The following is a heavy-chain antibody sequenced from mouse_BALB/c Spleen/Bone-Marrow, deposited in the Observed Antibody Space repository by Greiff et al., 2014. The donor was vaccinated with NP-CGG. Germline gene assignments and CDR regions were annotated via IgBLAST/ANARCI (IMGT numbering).Heavy chain of an antibody. Sequence: VQLKESGPGLAKPSQSLSLTCSVTGYSITSGYYWNWIRQFPGNKLEWMGYISYDGSNNYNPSLKNRISITRDTSKNQFFLKLNSVTTEDTATYYCARDVGGNYLDYWGQGTTLTASS. CDR1: GYSITSGYY. V-gene: IGHV3-6*02. CDR2: ISYDGSN. J-gene: IGHJ2*01. D-gene: IGHD1-1*02. CDR3: ARDVGGNYLDY.